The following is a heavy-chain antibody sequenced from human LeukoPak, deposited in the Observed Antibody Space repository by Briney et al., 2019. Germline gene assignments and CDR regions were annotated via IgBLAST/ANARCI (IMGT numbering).Heavy chain of an antibody. Sequence: GGALRLSCAASGFTFSNAWMSWVRQAPGKGGEGVGRIKSKSDGGTRDYAAAVKGRFTISRDDSKNTLYLQMNSLKTEDTAVYYCTTNYDFWSGYYGWGQGTLVTVSS. D-gene: IGHD3-3*01. J-gene: IGHJ4*02. CDR2: IKSKSDGGTR. V-gene: IGHV3-15*01. CDR3: TTNYDFWSGYYG. CDR1: GFTFSNAW.